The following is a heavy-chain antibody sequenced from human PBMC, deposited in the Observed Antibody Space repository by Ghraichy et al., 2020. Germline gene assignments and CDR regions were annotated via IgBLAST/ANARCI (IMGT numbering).Heavy chain of an antibody. J-gene: IGHJ1*01. V-gene: IGHV3-23*01. D-gene: IGHD3-22*01. CDR2: VSTSGGST. CDR3: AKDRSTYYHDSSGYYSH. CDR1: GFTFSNYA. Sequence: GESLNISCAASGFTFSNYAMTWVRQAPGKGLEWVSAVSTSGGSTYYADSVKGRFTISRDNSKNTLYLQMNSLRAEDTAVYYCAKDRSTYYHDSSGYYSHWGQATLVTVSS.